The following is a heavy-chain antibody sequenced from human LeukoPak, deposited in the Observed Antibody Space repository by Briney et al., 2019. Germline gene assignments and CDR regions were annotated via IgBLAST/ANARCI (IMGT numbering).Heavy chain of an antibody. V-gene: IGHV4-4*02. CDR2: IYHSGST. J-gene: IGHJ6*03. CDR1: GGSISSSNW. Sequence: SETLSLTCAVSGGSISSSNWWGWVRQPPGKGLEWIGEIYHSGSTNYNPSLKSRVTISADKSKNQFSLKLSSVTAADTAVYYCARGGDYFYYYYYMDVWGKGTTVTVSS. D-gene: IGHD2-21*02. CDR3: ARGGDYFYYYYYMDV.